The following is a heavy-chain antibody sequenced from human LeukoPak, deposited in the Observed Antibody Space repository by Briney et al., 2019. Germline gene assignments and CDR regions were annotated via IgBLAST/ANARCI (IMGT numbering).Heavy chain of an antibody. D-gene: IGHD3-10*01. V-gene: IGHV1-3*01. CDR1: GYTFTSYA. Sequence: ASVKVSCKASGYTFTSYAMHWVRQAPGQRLEWMGWINAGNGNTKYSQKFQGGVTITRDTSASTAYMELSSLRSEDTAVYYCARNVGSLWFGELFDYWGQGTLVTVSS. CDR3: ARNVGSLWFGELFDY. CDR2: INAGNGNT. J-gene: IGHJ4*02.